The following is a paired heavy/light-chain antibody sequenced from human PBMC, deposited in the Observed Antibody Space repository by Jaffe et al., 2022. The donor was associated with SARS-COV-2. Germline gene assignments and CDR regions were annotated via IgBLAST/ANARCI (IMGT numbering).Light chain of an antibody. CDR3: QSYDTSLSGVV. CDR1: SSNIGAGYD. Sequence: QSVLTQPPSVSGAPGQRVTISCTGSSSNIGAGYDVHWYQQVPGTAPKLLMYSNSNRPSGVPDRFSGSKSGTSASLAISGLRAEDEADYYCQSYDTSLSGVVFGGGTKLTVL. V-gene: IGLV1-40*01. CDR2: SNS. J-gene: IGLJ2*01.
Heavy chain of an antibody. CDR3: ARPYSSGWYGAFHI. CDR1: GGSISGYY. V-gene: IGHV4-59*01. D-gene: IGHD6-19*01. J-gene: IGHJ3*02. Sequence: QVQLQGSGPGLVKPSETLSLTCTVSGGSISGYYWSWIRQPPGKGLEWIAYIYYGGSTKYNPSLKSRVTISLDTSKTQLSLKLTSLIAADTAVYYCARPYSSGWYGAFHIWGQGAIVTVSS. CDR2: IYYGGST.